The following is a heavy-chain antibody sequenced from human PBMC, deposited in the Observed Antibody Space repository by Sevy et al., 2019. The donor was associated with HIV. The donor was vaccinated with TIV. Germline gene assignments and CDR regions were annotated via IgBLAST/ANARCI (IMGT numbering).Heavy chain of an antibody. J-gene: IGHJ4*02. CDR3: VRGPQATPQSGTSHWSSFDL. D-gene: IGHD1-26*01. V-gene: IGHV3-21*01. CDR2: ISGRSSYI. Sequence: GGSLRLSCAASGFTFSDYYMNWVRQAPGKGLEWVSSISGRSSYIHYADSVRGRFTISRDNAKNSLYLQMNSLRVDDRAVYFCVRGPQATPQSGTSHWSSFDLWGQGSLVTVSS. CDR1: GFTFSDYY.